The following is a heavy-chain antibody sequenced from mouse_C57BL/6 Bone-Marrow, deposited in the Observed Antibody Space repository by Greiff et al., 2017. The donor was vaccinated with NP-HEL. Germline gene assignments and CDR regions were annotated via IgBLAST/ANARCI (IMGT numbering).Heavy chain of an antibody. CDR1: GYTFTSYW. J-gene: IGHJ3*01. V-gene: IGHV1-74*01. Sequence: QVQLKQPGAELVKPGASVKVSCKASGYTFTSYWMHWVKQRPGQGLEWIGRIHPSDSDTNYNQKFKGKATLTVDKSSSTAYMQLSSLTSEDSAVYYCAILPSLAWFAYWGQGTLVTVSA. CDR3: AILPSLAWFAY. CDR2: IHPSDSDT.